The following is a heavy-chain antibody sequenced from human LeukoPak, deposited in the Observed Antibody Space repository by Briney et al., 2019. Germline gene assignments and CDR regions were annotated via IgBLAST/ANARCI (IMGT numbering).Heavy chain of an antibody. J-gene: IGHJ1*01. V-gene: IGHV3-23*01. D-gene: IGHD6-6*01. CDR3: ATFLAVIAARDSLYFQH. CDR2: VSGSGGVT. CDR1: GFTFSSYA. Sequence: GGSLRLSCAASGFTFSSYAMSWVRQAPGKGLEWVVGVSGSGGVTYYADSVKGRFTISRDNSKNTLHLQMNSLRAEDTAVYYCATFLAVIAARDSLYFQHWGQGTLVSVSS.